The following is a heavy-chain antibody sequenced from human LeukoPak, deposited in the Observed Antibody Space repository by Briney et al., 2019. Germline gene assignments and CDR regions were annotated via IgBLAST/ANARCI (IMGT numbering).Heavy chain of an antibody. D-gene: IGHD6-19*01. CDR1: GFTFSSYG. V-gene: IGHV3-30*02. Sequence: PGGSLRLSCAASGFTFSSYGMHWVRQAPGKGLEWVAFIRYDGSNKYYADSVKGRFTISRDNSKNTLYLQMNSLRAEDTAVYYCAKGREWLVPGWFDPWGQGTLVTVSS. CDR2: IRYDGSNK. J-gene: IGHJ5*02. CDR3: AKGREWLVPGWFDP.